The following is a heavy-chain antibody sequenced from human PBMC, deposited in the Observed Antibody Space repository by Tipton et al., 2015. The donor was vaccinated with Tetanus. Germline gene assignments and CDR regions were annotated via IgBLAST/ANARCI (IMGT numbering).Heavy chain of an antibody. Sequence: TLSLTCTVSGGSISNYYWNWIRQSPGKRLEWVGNIYYTGDTDYNASLQSRATISFDKAKKNFSLKLRSVTAADTAVYFCARRSYCTSSRCFDAFDLWGPGTRVTVSS. CDR2: IYYTGDT. V-gene: IGHV4-59*01. J-gene: IGHJ3*01. D-gene: IGHD2-8*01. CDR1: GGSISNYY. CDR3: ARRSYCTSSRCFDAFDL.